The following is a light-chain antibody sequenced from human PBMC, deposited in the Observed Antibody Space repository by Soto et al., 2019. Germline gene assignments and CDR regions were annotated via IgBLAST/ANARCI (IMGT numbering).Light chain of an antibody. CDR1: QSVSGSY. CDR2: GAS. Sequence: EIVLTQSPGTLSLSPGERGTLSCRASQSVSGSYLAWYQQKPGQAPRLLIYGASSRATGIPDRFSGSGSGTDFTLTISRLEPEDFAVYYCQEYGNSRTFGQGTQVDIK. CDR3: QEYGNSRT. J-gene: IGKJ1*01. V-gene: IGKV3-20*01.